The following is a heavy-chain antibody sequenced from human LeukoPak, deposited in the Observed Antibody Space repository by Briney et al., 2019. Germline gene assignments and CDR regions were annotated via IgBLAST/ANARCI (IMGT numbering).Heavy chain of an antibody. CDR3: AKRGGSPHSYSNWFAP. CDR1: GYNFADYW. V-gene: IGHV5-51*01. D-gene: IGHD1-26*01. CDR2: IYPADSDT. J-gene: IGHJ5*02. Sequence: ESLRLSCQASGYNFADYWIGWVRQTPDKGLEWMGIIYPADSDTKYNPPFQGRVTFSADKSNNTAYLQWSSLEASDTAIYFCAKRGGSPHSYSNWFAPWGQGTLVTVTS.